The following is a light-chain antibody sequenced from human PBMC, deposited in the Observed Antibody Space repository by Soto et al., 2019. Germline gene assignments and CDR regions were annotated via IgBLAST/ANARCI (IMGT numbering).Light chain of an antibody. CDR2: GAP. J-gene: IGKJ4*01. CDR1: QSVNNN. Sequence: EIILTQSPASLSVSPGERATLSCRASQSVNNNLAWYQQKRGQAPRLLIYGAPTRATGIPARFSGSGSGTEFTLTIDSLQSDDFAVYLCQQYRNLPLTFGGGTKVDIK. V-gene: IGKV3-15*01. CDR3: QQYRNLPLT.